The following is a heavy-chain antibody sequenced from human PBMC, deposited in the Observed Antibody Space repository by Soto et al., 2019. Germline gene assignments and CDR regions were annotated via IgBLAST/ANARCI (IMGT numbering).Heavy chain of an antibody. CDR2: IYYSGST. Sequence: QVQLQESGPGLVKPSETLSLTCTVSGGSISSYYWSWIRQPPGKGLEWIGYIYYSGSTNYNPSLKRRFTISVDASKNQFSLKLSSVTAADTAVYYCARVWGGAFDFWGQGTMVTVSS. CDR3: ARVWGGAFDF. J-gene: IGHJ3*01. V-gene: IGHV4-59*01. CDR1: GGSISSYY. D-gene: IGHD3-10*01.